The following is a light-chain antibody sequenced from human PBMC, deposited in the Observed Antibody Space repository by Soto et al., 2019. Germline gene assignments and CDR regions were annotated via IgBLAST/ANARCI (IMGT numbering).Light chain of an antibody. Sequence: QSVLTQPPSVSGTPGHTVSISCSGSTSNLGGNTVNWYQQLPGTAPTLLIYTNNQRPSGVPDRFSGSTSGTSASLAISGRRSEDDADFYCAAWDDSLNAVVFGGGTKLTVL. CDR1: TSNLGGNT. CDR3: AAWDDSLNAVV. CDR2: TNN. J-gene: IGLJ2*01. V-gene: IGLV1-44*01.